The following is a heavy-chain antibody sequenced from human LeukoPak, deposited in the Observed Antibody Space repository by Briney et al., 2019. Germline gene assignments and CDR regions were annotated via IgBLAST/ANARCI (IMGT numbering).Heavy chain of an antibody. Sequence: PGESLKISCKGSGYSFTIYWIGWVRQMPGKGLEWMGIIYPGDSDTRYSPSFQGQVTISADKSISTAYLQWSGLKASDTAMYYCAIFDFLFGEIDNWFDPWGQGTQVTVSS. D-gene: IGHD3-16*01. CDR2: IYPGDSDT. CDR3: AIFDFLFGEIDNWFDP. J-gene: IGHJ5*02. CDR1: GYSFTIYW. V-gene: IGHV5-51*01.